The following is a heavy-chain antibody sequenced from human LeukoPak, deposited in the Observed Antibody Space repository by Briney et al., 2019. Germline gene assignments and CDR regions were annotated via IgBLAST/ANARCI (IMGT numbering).Heavy chain of an antibody. CDR1: GGSFSGYY. J-gene: IGHJ5*02. D-gene: IGHD3-22*01. CDR3: ARRRAYYYDSSGYYYGFDP. Sequence: PSETLPLTCAVYGGSFSGYYWSWIRQPPGKGLEWIGEINHSGSTNYNPSLKSRVTISVDTSKNQFSLKLSSVTAADTAVYYCARRRAYYYDSSGYYYGFDPWGQGTLVTVSS. CDR2: INHSGST. V-gene: IGHV4-34*01.